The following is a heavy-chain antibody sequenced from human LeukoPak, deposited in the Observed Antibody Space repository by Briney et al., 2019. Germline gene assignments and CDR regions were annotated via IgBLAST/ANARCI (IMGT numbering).Heavy chain of an antibody. D-gene: IGHD6-13*01. CDR3: AGLSRSSWYSLDY. CDR1: GYFLSSGYF. Sequence: PSETLSLTCTVSGYFLSSGYFWGWIRQPPGKGLEWIGGFYHSGITYYNPSLKSRVTISVDTSKNLFSPKLSSVTAADSAVCYCAGLSRSSWYSLDYWGQGTLGTVSS. V-gene: IGHV4-38-2*02. CDR2: FYHSGIT. J-gene: IGHJ4*02.